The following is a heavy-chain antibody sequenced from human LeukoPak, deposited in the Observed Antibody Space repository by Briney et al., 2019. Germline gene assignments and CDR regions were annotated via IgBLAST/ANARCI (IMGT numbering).Heavy chain of an antibody. CDR1: GYTFTSYY. CDR3: ARRSSGSYRSFDY. V-gene: IGHV1-46*01. J-gene: IGHJ4*02. D-gene: IGHD1-26*01. Sequence: ASVKVSCKASGYTFTSYYMHWVRQAPGQGLEWMGIINPSGGGTSYAQKFQGRVTMTTDTSTSTAYMELRSLRSDDTAVYYCARRSSGSYRSFDYWGQGTLVTVSS. CDR2: INPSGGGT.